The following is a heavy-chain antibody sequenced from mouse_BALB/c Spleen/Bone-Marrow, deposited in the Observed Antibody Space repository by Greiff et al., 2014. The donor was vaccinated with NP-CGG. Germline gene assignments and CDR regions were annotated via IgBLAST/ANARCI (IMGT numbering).Heavy chain of an antibody. V-gene: IGHV1-14*01. CDR1: GYTFISYV. Sequence: EVQLQQSGPELVKPGASVKMSCKASGYTFISYVMHWVKQKPGQGLEWIGYINPYNDGTKYNEKFKGKATLTSDKSSSTAYMGLSSLTSEDSAVYYCARKVWYYAMDYWGQGTSVTVSS. CDR2: INPYNDGT. D-gene: IGHD2-10*02. CDR3: ARKVWYYAMDY. J-gene: IGHJ4*01.